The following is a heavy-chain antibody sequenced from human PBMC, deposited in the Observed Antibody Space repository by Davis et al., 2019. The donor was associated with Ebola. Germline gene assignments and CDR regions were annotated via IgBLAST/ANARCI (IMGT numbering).Heavy chain of an antibody. CDR1: GYSFISYW. CDR3: ASRVDYGDKSHDAFDI. CDR2: IYPGDSET. D-gene: IGHD4-17*01. V-gene: IGHV5-51*01. J-gene: IGHJ3*02. Sequence: GESLKISCKGSGYSFISYWIAWVRQMPGKGLEWMAIIYPGDSETKYSPSFEGQVIISADKSISTAYLQWSSLKASDTAMYYCASRVDYGDKSHDAFDIWGQGTMVTVSS.